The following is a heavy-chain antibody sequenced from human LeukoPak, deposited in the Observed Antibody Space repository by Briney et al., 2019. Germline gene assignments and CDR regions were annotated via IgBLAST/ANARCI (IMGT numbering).Heavy chain of an antibody. D-gene: IGHD6-19*01. V-gene: IGHV4-38-2*02. CDR2: IYHSGST. J-gene: IGHJ4*02. CDR1: GYSISSGYY. Sequence: SETLSLTCAVSGYSISSGYYWGWIRQPPGKGLEWIGSIYHSGSTYYNPSLKSRVTMSVDTSKNQFSLKLSSVTAADTAVYYCARDRAVAGIIGDWGQGTLVTVSS. CDR3: ARDRAVAGIIGD.